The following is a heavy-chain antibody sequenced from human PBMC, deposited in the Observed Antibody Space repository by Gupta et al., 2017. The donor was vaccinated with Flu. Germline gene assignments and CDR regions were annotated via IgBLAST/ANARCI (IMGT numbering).Heavy chain of an antibody. CDR1: GFTFSSYS. D-gene: IGHD3-10*01. CDR2: ISSSRRTI. Sequence: EVQLVESGGGLVQPGGSLRLSCAASGFTFSSYSMNWVRQAPGKGLEWVSYISSSRRTIDHADAVKGRFTISRDNAKNSMYMEMKRLRDEDTAVYDCARVDGSGSGGGQGTMVTAYS. CDR3: ARVDGSGSG. V-gene: IGHV3-48*02. J-gene: IGHJ4*02.